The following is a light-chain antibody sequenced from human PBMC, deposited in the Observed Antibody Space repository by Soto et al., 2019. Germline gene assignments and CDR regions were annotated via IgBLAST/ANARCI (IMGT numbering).Light chain of an antibody. CDR1: QSVSSSY. V-gene: IGKV3-20*01. Sequence: EIVLTQSPGTLSLSPGERATLSCRASQSVSSSYLAWYQQKPGQAPRLFIYGASSRATGIPDRFSGSGSGTDFTLTISGLEPEDFAVYYCQQYGSSPSTFGQGTKVDIK. CDR3: QQYGSSPST. J-gene: IGKJ1*01. CDR2: GAS.